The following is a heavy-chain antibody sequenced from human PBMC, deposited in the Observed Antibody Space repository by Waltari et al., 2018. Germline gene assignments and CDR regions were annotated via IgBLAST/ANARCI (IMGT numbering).Heavy chain of an antibody. CDR1: GYTFTDYY. J-gene: IGHJ3*02. CDR2: VDPEDGET. V-gene: IGHV1-69-2*01. Sequence: EVQLVQSGAEVKKPGATVKISCKVSGYTFTDYYMHWVQQAPGKGLEWMGLVDPEDGETIYAEKFQGRVTITADTSTDTAYMELSSLRSEDTAVYYCATVRRKYNWNYDGRGDAFDIWGQGTMVTVSS. D-gene: IGHD1-7*01. CDR3: ATVRRKYNWNYDGRGDAFDI.